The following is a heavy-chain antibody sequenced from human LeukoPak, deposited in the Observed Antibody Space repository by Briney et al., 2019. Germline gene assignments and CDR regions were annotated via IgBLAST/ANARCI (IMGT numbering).Heavy chain of an antibody. CDR1: GFTFSSYW. Sequence: GGSLRLSCAASGFTFSSYWMSWVRQAPGKGLEWVANINQDGSEKYYVDSVKGRFTISRDNAKNSLYLQMNSLRAEDTAVYYCARDCVITARIRNYYMDFWGKGTTVTVSS. D-gene: IGHD3-22*01. V-gene: IGHV3-7*01. J-gene: IGHJ6*03. CDR2: INQDGSEK. CDR3: ARDCVITARIRNYYMDF.